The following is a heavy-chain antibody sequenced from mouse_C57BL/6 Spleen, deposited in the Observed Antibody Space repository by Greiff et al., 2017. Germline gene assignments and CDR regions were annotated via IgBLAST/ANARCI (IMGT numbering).Heavy chain of an antibody. Sequence: QVQLKQPGAELVRPGSSVKLSCKASGYTFTSYWMHWVKQRPIQGLEWIGNIDPSDSETHYNQKFKDKATLTVDKSSSTAYMQLSSLTSEDSAVYYCARYRGYDPYYYAMDYWGQGTSVTVSS. CDR3: ARYRGYDPYYYAMDY. CDR1: GYTFTSYW. CDR2: IDPSDSET. D-gene: IGHD2-2*01. J-gene: IGHJ4*01. V-gene: IGHV1-52*01.